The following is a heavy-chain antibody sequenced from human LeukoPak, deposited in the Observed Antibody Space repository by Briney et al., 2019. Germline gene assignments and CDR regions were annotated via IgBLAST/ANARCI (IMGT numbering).Heavy chain of an antibody. D-gene: IGHD3-22*01. Sequence: SETLSLTCTVSGGSISSYYWSWIRQPPGKGLEWIGYIYYSGSTDYNPSLKSRVTISVDTSKNQFSLKLSSVTTADAAVYFCARSYDSRGYFYYGMDVWGQGTTVTVSS. CDR2: IYYSGST. J-gene: IGHJ6*02. CDR1: GGSISSYY. V-gene: IGHV4-59*01. CDR3: ARSYDSRGYFYYGMDV.